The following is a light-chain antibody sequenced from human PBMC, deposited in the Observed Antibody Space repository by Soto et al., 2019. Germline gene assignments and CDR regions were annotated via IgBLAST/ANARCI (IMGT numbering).Light chain of an antibody. V-gene: IGLV1-44*01. Sequence: QSVLTQPPSASGTPGQRVTISCSGSSSNIGSNTVNWYQQLPGTAPKVLIYSHNQRPSGVPDRFSGSKSGTSASLAISGLQSEDEADYYCAAWDDSLNGRVFGTGTKLTVL. CDR3: AAWDDSLNGRV. J-gene: IGLJ1*01. CDR1: SSNIGSNT. CDR2: SHN.